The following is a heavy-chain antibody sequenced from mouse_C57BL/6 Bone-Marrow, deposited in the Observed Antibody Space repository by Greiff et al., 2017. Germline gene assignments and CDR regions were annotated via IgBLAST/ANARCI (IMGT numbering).Heavy chain of an antibody. CDR2: IYPRSGNT. D-gene: IGHD4-1*01. CDR1: GYTFTGYG. Sequence: QVQLKQSGAELARPGASVKLSCKASGYTFTGYGISWVKQRTGQGLEWIGEIYPRSGNTYYNEKFKGKATLTADKSSSTAYMELRSLTSEDSAVYFCAREGLGRYYFDYWGQGTTLTVSS. J-gene: IGHJ2*01. V-gene: IGHV1-81*01. CDR3: AREGLGRYYFDY.